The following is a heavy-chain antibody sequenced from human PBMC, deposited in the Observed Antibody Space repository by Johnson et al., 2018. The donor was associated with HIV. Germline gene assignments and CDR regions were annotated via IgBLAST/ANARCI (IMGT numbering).Heavy chain of an antibody. CDR3: ARDNEDIVLVGAFDI. CDR2: IYSGGST. J-gene: IGHJ3*02. D-gene: IGHD2-8*02. Sequence: EVQLVESGGGLIQPGGSLRLSCAASGFTVSSNYMSWVRQAPGKGLEWVSVIYSGGSTYYADSVKGRFTISRDNSKNTLYLQMNSLRAEDTAVYYCARDNEDIVLVGAFDIWGQGTMVTVSS. V-gene: IGHV3-53*01. CDR1: GFTVSSNY.